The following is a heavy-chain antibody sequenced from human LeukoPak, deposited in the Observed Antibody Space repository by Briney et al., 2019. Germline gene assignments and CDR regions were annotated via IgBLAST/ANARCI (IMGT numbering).Heavy chain of an antibody. CDR1: GFTFSSYA. Sequence: GGSLRLSCAASGFTFSSYAMSWVRQAPGKGLEWVSTISGSGGSTYYADSVKGRFTISRDNSKNTLYLQMNSLRAEDTAVYYCAKGLGIYKNYDACDIWGQGTMVTVSS. CDR2: ISGSGGST. J-gene: IGHJ3*02. V-gene: IGHV3-23*01. D-gene: IGHD5-12*01. CDR3: AKGLGIYKNYDACDI.